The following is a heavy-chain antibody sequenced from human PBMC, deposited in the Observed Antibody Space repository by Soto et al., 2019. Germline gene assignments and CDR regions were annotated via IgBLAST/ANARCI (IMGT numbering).Heavy chain of an antibody. CDR1: GGSISSSSYY. V-gene: IGHV4-39*01. J-gene: IGHJ4*02. CDR3: ARHGPFYDFWSGYYSYYFDY. D-gene: IGHD3-3*01. Sequence: QLQLQESGPGLVKPSETLSLTCTVSGGSISSSSYYWGWIRQPPGKGLEWIGSIYYSGSTYYNPSSKSRGTISVDTSKNQFSLKLSSVTAADTAVYYCARHGPFYDFWSGYYSYYFDYWGQGTLVTVSS. CDR2: IYYSGST.